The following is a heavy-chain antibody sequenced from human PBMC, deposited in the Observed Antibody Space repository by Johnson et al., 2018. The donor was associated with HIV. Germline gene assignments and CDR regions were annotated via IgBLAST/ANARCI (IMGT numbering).Heavy chain of an antibody. J-gene: IGHJ3*02. CDR1: GFTFSSYG. CDR3: ARVTQQVVRVGSDAFDI. D-gene: IGHD4-23*01. Sequence: QVQLVESGGGVVQPGGSLRLSCAASGFTFSSYGMHWVRQAPGKGLEWVAAISYDGSNKYYADSVKGRFAISRDNSKNTLYLQMNSLRAEDTAVYYCARVTQQVVRVGSDAFDIWGQGTMVTVSS. V-gene: IGHV3-30*19. CDR2: ISYDGSNK.